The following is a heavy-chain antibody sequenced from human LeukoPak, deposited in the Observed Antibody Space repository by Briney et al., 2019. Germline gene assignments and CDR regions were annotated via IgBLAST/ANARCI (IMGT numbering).Heavy chain of an antibody. Sequence: GGSLRLSCAASGFTVSSNYMSWVRQAPGKGLEWVSVIYSGGSTYYADSVKGRFTISRDNSKNTLYLQMNSLRAEDTAVYYCARESHCSSTSCYALDYWGQGTLVTVSS. D-gene: IGHD2-2*01. CDR1: GFTVSSNY. V-gene: IGHV3-66*01. CDR2: IYSGGST. J-gene: IGHJ4*02. CDR3: ARESHCSSTSCYALDY.